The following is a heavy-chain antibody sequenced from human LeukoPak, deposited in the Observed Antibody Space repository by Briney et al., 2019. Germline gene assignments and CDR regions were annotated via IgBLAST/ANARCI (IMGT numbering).Heavy chain of an antibody. Sequence: PSETLSLTCTVSGGSISSSSYYWGWIRQPPGKGLEWIGSIYYSGSTNYNPSLKSRVTMSVDTSKNQFSLKLSSVTAADTAVYYCARVTSGSYGVGFDPWGQGTLVTVSS. J-gene: IGHJ5*02. CDR1: GGSISSSSYY. V-gene: IGHV4-39*07. D-gene: IGHD3-10*01. CDR3: ARVTSGSYGVGFDP. CDR2: IYYSGST.